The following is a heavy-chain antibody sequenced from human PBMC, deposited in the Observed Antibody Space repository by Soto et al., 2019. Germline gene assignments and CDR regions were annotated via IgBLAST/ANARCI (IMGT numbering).Heavy chain of an antibody. Sequence: ASVKVSCKASGGTFSSYAISWVRQAPGQGLEWMGGIIPIFGTANYAQKFQGRVTITADESTSTAYMELSSLRSEDTAVYYCARDPAYYYDSSGYYSPLLYYYYYGMDVWGQGTTVTVSS. CDR3: ARDPAYYYDSSGYYSPLLYYYYYGMDV. CDR1: GGTFSSYA. CDR2: IIPIFGTA. J-gene: IGHJ6*02. V-gene: IGHV1-69*13. D-gene: IGHD3-22*01.